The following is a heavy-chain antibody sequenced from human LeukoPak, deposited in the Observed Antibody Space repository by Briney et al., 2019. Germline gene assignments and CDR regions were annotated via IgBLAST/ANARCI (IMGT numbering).Heavy chain of an antibody. CDR1: GYTFTSYG. D-gene: IGHD3-9*01. V-gene: IGHV1-18*01. CDR2: ISAYNGNT. J-gene: IGHJ3*02. Sequence: ASVKVSCKASGYTFTSYGINWVRQAPGQGLEWMGWISAYNGNTNYAQKLQGRVTMTTDTPTSTAHMELRSLRSDDTAVYYCARDRSYDILTGYPDNDAFDIWGQGTMVTVSS. CDR3: ARDRSYDILTGYPDNDAFDI.